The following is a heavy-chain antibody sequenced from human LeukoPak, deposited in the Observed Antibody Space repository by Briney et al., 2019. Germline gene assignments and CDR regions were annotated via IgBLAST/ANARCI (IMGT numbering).Heavy chain of an antibody. CDR1: GFTFSSYW. V-gene: IGHV3-7*03. Sequence: GGSLRLSCAASGFTFSSYWMNWARQAPGKGLEWVTSINHNGNVNYYVDSVKGRFTISRDNAKNSLYLQMSDLRAEDTAVYFCARGGGLDVWGQGATVTVSS. D-gene: IGHD3-16*01. CDR2: INHNGNVN. J-gene: IGHJ6*02. CDR3: ARGGGLDV.